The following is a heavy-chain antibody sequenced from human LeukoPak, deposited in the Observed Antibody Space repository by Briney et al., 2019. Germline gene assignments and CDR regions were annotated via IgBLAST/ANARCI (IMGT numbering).Heavy chain of an antibody. CDR2: INSDGSST. V-gene: IGHV3-74*01. CDR1: GFTFSSYW. D-gene: IGHD5-24*01. J-gene: IGHJ4*02. Sequence: GGSLRLSCAASGFTFSSYWMHWVRQAPGKGLVWVSRINSDGSSTSYADSVKGRFTISRDNSKNTLYLQMNSLRAEDTAVYYCAKAIGKMATITFDYWGQGTLATVSS. CDR3: AKAIGKMATITFDY.